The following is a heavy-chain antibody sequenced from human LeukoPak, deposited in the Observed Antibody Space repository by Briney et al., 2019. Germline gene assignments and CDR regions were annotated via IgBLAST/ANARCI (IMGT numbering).Heavy chain of an antibody. CDR3: ARDRVDPGIYYYYYYMDV. CDR2: IYSSGIT. Sequence: SETLSLACTVSGGSISSGDYYWSWIRQPAGKGLEYIGRIYSSGITNYNPSLKSPFTISIDTSKNQFSLKLSAVTAADTAVYYCARDRVDPGIYYYYYYMDVWGKGTTVTVSS. CDR1: GGSISSGDYY. V-gene: IGHV4-61*02. D-gene: IGHD5-24*01. J-gene: IGHJ6*03.